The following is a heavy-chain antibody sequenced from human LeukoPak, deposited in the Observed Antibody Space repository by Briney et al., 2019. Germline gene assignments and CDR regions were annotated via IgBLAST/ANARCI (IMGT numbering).Heavy chain of an antibody. CDR2: INQDGGEI. V-gene: IGHV3-7*04. J-gene: IGHJ5*02. Sequence: PGGSLRLSCAASGFTFSSSWMTWVRKAPGKGLEWVASINQDGGEIHYVDSVKGRFTISRDNAKNSLYLQMNSLTAEDTAVHYCVRAHHPGGWFDPWGQGTLVTVSS. CDR3: VRAHHPGGWFDP. D-gene: IGHD3-10*01. CDR1: GFTFSSSW.